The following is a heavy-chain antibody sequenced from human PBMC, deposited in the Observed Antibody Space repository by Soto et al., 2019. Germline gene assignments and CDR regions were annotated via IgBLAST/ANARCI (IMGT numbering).Heavy chain of an antibody. J-gene: IGHJ6*02. CDR2: IDPSDSYT. CDR3: ASCGSGENYYYYGMDV. V-gene: IGHV5-10-1*01. D-gene: IGHD3-10*01. CDR1: GYSFTSYW. Sequence: EVQLVQSGAEVKKPGESLRISCKGSGYSFTSYWISWVRQMPGKGLEWMGRIDPSDSYTNYSPSFQGHVTISADKSISTAYLQWSSLKASDTAMYYCASCGSGENYYYYGMDVWGQGTTVTVSS.